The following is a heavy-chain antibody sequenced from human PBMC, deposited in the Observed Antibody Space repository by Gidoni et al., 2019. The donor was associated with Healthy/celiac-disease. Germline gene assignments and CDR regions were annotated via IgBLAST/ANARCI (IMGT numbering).Heavy chain of an antibody. J-gene: IGHJ5*02. V-gene: IGHV4-39*01. CDR1: GVPISSSSYY. Sequence: QLQLQESGPGLVKPSETLSLTCTVSGVPISSSSYYWGWIRQPPGTGLEWIGSIYYSGSTYYNPSLKSRVTISVDTSKNQFSLKLSSVTAADTAVYYCACIYGSGSYYVSNWFDPWGQGTLVTVSS. CDR2: IYYSGST. CDR3: ACIYGSGSYYVSNWFDP. D-gene: IGHD3-10*01.